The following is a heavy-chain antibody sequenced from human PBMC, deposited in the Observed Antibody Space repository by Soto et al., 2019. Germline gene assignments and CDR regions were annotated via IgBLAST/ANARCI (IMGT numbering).Heavy chain of an antibody. CDR1: GFTFSSYS. V-gene: IGHV3-21*01. J-gene: IGHJ3*02. CDR3: ARGPDIVVVVDATWTEAFDI. Sequence: EVQLVESGGGLVKPGGSLRLSCAASGFTFSSYSMNWVRQAPGQGLELVSSISSSSSYIYYADSVKGRFTISRDNAKNSLYLQMNSLSAEDTAVYYCARGPDIVVVVDATWTEAFDIWGQGTMITFSS. CDR2: ISSSSSYI. D-gene: IGHD2-15*01.